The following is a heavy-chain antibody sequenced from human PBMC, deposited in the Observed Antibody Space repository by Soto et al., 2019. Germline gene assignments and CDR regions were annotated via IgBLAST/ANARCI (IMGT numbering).Heavy chain of an antibody. CDR2: ISYSGTT. D-gene: IGHD4-17*01. V-gene: IGHV4-61*01. CDR3: ARGATVTQYDY. J-gene: IGHJ4*02. Sequence: ASETLSLTCTVSGVSVSSGSFYWSWIRQPPGKGLERIGFISYSGTTNYNPSLKSRVTISVDTSRSHISLKVSSLTAADTAVYYCARGATVTQYDYWGQGTLVTVSS. CDR1: GVSVSSGSFY.